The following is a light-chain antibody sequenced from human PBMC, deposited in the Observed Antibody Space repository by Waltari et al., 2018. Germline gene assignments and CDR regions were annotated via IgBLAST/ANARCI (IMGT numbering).Light chain of an antibody. CDR1: QAIVTN. J-gene: IGKJ1*01. CDR3: QHYNNFPPV. Sequence: EIVMTQSPDTLSVSPGERATLACRASQAIVTNLAWYQQKPGQTPRLLIYAASTRATGIPARFSGSGSGTEFTLTISSLQSEDFAVYYCQHYNNFPPVFGQGTKVEIK. V-gene: IGKV3-15*01. CDR2: AAS.